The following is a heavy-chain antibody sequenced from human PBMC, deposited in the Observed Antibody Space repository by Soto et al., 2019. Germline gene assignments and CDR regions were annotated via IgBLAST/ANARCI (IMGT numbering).Heavy chain of an antibody. D-gene: IGHD3-10*01. CDR1: GGSISSGGYY. J-gene: IGHJ5*02. CDR2: IYYSGST. CDR3: ARARRSWHYGSGSYYNESWFDP. V-gene: IGHV4-31*03. Sequence: PSETLSLTCTVSGGSISSGGYYWSWIRQHPGKGLEWIGYIYYSGSTYYNPSLKSRVTISVDTSKNQFSLKLSSVTAADTAVYYSARARRSWHYGSGSYYNESWFDPWGQGTLVTVSS.